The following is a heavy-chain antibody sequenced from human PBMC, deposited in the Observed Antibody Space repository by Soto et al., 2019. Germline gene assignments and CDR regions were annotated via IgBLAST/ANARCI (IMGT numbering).Heavy chain of an antibody. CDR2: IGTAGDT. J-gene: IGHJ4*02. V-gene: IGHV3-13*01. CDR1: GFTFSSYG. CDR3: ARGSFTMVRGVTSFDY. Sequence: VQLVESGGGLVQPGGFLRLSCAASGFTFSSYGMHWVRQATGKGLEWVSAIGTAGDTYYPGSVKGRFTISRENAKNSLYLQMNSLRAGDTAVYYCARGSFTMVRGVTSFDYWGQGTLVTVSS. D-gene: IGHD3-10*01.